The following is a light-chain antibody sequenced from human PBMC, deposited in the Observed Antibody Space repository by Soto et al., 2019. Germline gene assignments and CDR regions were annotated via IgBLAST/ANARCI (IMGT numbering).Light chain of an antibody. V-gene: IGKV1-39*01. CDR3: QHSYSTPRT. J-gene: IGKJ1*01. Sequence: DIQMTQSPSSLSASVGDRVTITCRASQSISSYLNWYQQKPGKAPKLLIYAASSLQSGVPSRFSCSGSGRDLTVRISSLQPEDFATYYCQHSYSTPRTFGHRTQVDIK. CDR1: QSISSY. CDR2: AAS.